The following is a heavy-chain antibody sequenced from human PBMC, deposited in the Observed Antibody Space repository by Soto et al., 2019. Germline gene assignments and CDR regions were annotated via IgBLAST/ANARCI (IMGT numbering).Heavy chain of an antibody. D-gene: IGHD2-21*01. J-gene: IGHJ4*02. V-gene: IGHV3-53*01. CDR2: IYSGGST. CDR1: GFTVSSNY. Sequence: GGSLRLSCAASGFTVSSNYMSWVRQAPGKGLEWVSVIYSGGSTYYADSVEGRFTISRDNAKNSLYLQMNSLRAEDTAVYYCAREMIEPTNYFDYWGQGTLVTVSS. CDR3: AREMIEPTNYFDY.